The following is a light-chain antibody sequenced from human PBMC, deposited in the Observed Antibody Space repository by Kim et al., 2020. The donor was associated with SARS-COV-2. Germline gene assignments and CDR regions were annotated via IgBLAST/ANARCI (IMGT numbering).Light chain of an antibody. CDR1: SSDVGGYNY. CDR2: DVS. CDR3: SSYTSSSTFV. Sequence: GRSITTSCTETSSDVGGYNYVSWDQQHPGKAPKLMIYDVSKRPSGVSNRFSGSKYGNTASLTISGLQAEDEADYYCSSYTSSSTFVFGTGTKVTVL. V-gene: IGLV2-14*04. J-gene: IGLJ1*01.